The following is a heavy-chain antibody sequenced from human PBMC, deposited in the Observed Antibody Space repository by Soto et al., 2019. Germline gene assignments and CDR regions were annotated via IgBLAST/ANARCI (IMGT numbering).Heavy chain of an antibody. Sequence: PGGSLRLSCAASGFTFSSYVMHWVRQAPGKGLEWVAVISYDGSNKYYADSVKGRFTISRDNSKNTLYLQMNSLRAEDTAVYYCAKVVTANLASAFDIWGQGTMVTVSS. CDR3: AKVVTANLASAFDI. CDR2: ISYDGSNK. CDR1: GFTFSSYV. D-gene: IGHD2-21*02. J-gene: IGHJ3*02. V-gene: IGHV3-30*18.